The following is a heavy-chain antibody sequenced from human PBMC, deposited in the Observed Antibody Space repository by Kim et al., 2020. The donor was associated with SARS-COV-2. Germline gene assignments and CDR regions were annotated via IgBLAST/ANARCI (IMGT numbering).Heavy chain of an antibody. D-gene: IGHD3-9*01. J-gene: IGHJ4*02. CDR3: ARVLSPYYDILTGYSVYFDY. V-gene: IGHV4-4*02. CDR1: GGSISSSNW. CDR2: IYHSGST. Sequence: SETLSLTCAVSGGSISSSNWWSWVRQPPGKGLEWIGEIYHSGSTNYNPSLKSRVTISVDKSKNQFSLKLSSVTAADTAVYYCARVLSPYYDILTGYSVYFDYWGQGTLVTVSS.